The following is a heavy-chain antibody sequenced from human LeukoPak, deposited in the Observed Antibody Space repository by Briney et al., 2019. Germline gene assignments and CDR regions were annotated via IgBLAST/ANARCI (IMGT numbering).Heavy chain of an antibody. V-gene: IGHV3-21*01. D-gene: IGHD6-19*01. J-gene: IGHJ4*02. CDR2: ISSSTSYT. CDR1: GFTFSSYS. Sequence: KTGGSLRLSCAASGFTFSSYSMNWVRQAPGKGLEWVSSISSSTSYTYYGDSVKGRFTISRDNTKNSLSLQMNSLRAEDTAVYYCVRWLVRGYNFDYWGQGTLVTVSS. CDR3: VRWLVRGYNFDY.